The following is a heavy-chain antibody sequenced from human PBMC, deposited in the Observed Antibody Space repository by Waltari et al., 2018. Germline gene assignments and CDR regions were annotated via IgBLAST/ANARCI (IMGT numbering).Heavy chain of an antibody. CDR2: MSFDGNDI. D-gene: IGHD3-22*01. J-gene: IGHJ1*01. CDR3: ARDSKKEGPITSIVVANPYFQY. CDR1: GFNFSRFG. Sequence: QVHLVQSGGGVAQPGRSLRLSWAASGFNFSRFGMHWVRQAPGKGPEWVAIMSFDGNDIEYRDSVKGRFTISRDNSKSTLYLQMNNLKVEDTAVYYCARDSKKEGPITSIVVANPYFQYWGQGTPVTVSS. V-gene: IGHV3-30*10.